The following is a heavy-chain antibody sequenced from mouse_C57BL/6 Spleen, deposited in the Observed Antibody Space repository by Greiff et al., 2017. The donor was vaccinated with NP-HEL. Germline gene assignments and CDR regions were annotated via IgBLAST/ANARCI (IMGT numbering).Heavy chain of an antibody. CDR3: TRGITARFDY. CDR1: GYTFTDYE. Sequence: QVQLQQSGAELVRPGASVTLSCKASGYTFTDYEMHWVKQTPVHGLEWIGAIDPETGGTAYNQKFKGKAILTADKSSSTAYMALRSLTSEDSAVYYCTRGITARFDYWGQGTTLTVSS. V-gene: IGHV1-15*01. J-gene: IGHJ2*01. D-gene: IGHD2-4*01. CDR2: IDPETGGT.